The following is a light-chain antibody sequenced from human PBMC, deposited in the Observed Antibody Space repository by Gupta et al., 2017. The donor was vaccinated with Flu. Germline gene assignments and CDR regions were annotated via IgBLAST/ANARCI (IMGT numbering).Light chain of an antibody. CDR2: EVS. CDR3: SSYTNANTVVV. V-gene: IGLV2-14*01. CDR1: SSYMGGYVY. Sequence: IATAGTGTSSYMGGYVYVAWYQQHPGKAPKLMLFEVSRRPAGSSDRFSGSRSGNTASLTISGLLAEDEAFYYCSSYTNANTVVVFGGGTKLTVL. J-gene: IGLJ2*01.